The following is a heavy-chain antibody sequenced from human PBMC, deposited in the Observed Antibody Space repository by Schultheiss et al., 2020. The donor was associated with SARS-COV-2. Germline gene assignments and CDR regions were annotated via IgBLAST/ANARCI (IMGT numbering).Heavy chain of an antibody. CDR3: ARGYSGYKNWFDP. D-gene: IGHD5-12*01. Sequence: SETLSLTCTVSGGSISSGGYYWSWIRQHPGKGLEWIGYIYHSGSTYYNPSLKSRVTISVDRSKNQFSLQLNSVTPEDTAVYYCARGYSGYKNWFDPWGQGTLVTVSS. CDR2: IYHSGST. V-gene: IGHV4-31*03. J-gene: IGHJ5*02. CDR1: GGSISSGGYY.